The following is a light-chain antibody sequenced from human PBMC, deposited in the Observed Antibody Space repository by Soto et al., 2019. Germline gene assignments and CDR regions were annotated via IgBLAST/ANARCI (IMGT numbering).Light chain of an antibody. J-gene: IGKJ4*01. CDR1: QSVSSN. Sequence: EIVMTQSPATLSVSPGERATLSCRASQSVSSNLAWYQQKPGQAPRRLIYGASTSATGIPARFSGSGSGTEFTLTISSLQSEDFAVYYCQQYNNWTPLTFGGGTKVEIK. V-gene: IGKV3-15*01. CDR2: GAS. CDR3: QQYNNWTPLT.